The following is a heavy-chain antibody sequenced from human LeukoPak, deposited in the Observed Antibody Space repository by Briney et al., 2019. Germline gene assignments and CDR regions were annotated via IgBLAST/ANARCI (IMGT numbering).Heavy chain of an antibody. CDR1: GFTFSSYA. D-gene: IGHD5-18*01. Sequence: GRSLRLSCAASGFTFSSYAMHWVRQAPGKGLEWVAVISYDGSNKYYADSVKGRFTISRDNSKNTLYLQMNSLRAEDTAVYYCANGYSYGYIDYWGQGTLVTVSS. CDR2: ISYDGSNK. J-gene: IGHJ4*02. V-gene: IGHV3-30*04. CDR3: ANGYSYGYIDY.